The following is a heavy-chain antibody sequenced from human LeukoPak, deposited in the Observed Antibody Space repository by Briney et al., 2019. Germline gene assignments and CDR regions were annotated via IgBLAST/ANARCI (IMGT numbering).Heavy chain of an antibody. J-gene: IGHJ5*02. V-gene: IGHV1-18*01. CDR2: ISPYNGNT. D-gene: IGHD3-9*01. Sequence: ASVKVSCKASGYTFTNYHISWVRQAPGQGLEWMGWISPYNGNTNYAHNLQGRVTMTTDTSTRTAYMELRSLRSDDTAVYYCARGDISWFDPWGQGTLVTVSS. CDR1: GYTFTNYH. CDR3: ARGDISWFDP.